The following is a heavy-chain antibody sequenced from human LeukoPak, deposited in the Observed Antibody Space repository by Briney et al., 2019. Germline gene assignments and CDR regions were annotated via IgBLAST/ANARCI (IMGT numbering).Heavy chain of an antibody. CDR2: MNPNSGNT. V-gene: IGHV1-8*01. Sequence: ASVKVSCKASGYTFTSYDINWVRQATGQGLGWMGWMNPNSGNTGYAQKFQGRVTMTRNTSISTAYMELSSLRSEDTAVYYCARGSIVVYGMDVWGQGTTVTVSS. CDR3: ARGSIVVYGMDV. J-gene: IGHJ6*02. CDR1: GYTFTSYD. D-gene: IGHD2-15*01.